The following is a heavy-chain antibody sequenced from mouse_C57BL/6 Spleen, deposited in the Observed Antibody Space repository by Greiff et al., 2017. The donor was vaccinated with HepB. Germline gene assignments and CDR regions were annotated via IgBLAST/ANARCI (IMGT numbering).Heavy chain of an antibody. D-gene: IGHD1-1*01. CDR3: ARRDYGSSYGFAY. Sequence: QVQLQQPGAELVKPGASVKLSCKASGYTFTSYWMHWVKQRPGQGLEWIGMIHPNSGSTNYNEKFKSKATLTVDKSSSTAYMQLSSLTSEDSAVYYGARRDYGSSYGFAYWGKGTLVTVSA. V-gene: IGHV1-64*01. J-gene: IGHJ3*01. CDR2: IHPNSGST. CDR1: GYTFTSYW.